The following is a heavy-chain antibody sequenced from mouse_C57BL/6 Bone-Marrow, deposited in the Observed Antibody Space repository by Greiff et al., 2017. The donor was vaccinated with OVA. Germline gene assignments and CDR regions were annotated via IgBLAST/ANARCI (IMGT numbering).Heavy chain of an antibody. J-gene: IGHJ4*01. CDR1: GYTFTSYW. CDR3: APYFEDYYAMDY. D-gene: IGHD2-4*01. V-gene: IGHV1-55*01. Sequence: QVQLQQPGAELVKPGASVKMSCKASGYTFTSYWITWVKQRPGQGLEWIGDIYPGSGSTNYNEKFKSKATLTVDTSSSTAYMQLSSLASEDSAVYYCAPYFEDYYAMDYWGQGTSVTVSS. CDR2: IYPGSGST.